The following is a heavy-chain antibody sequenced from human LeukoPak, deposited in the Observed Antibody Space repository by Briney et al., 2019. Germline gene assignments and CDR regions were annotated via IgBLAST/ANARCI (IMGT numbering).Heavy chain of an antibody. Sequence: ASVKVSCKASGYTFTSYGISWVRQAPGQGLEWMGWISAYNGNTNYAQKLQGRVTMATDTSTSTAYMELRSLRSEDTAVYYCARGGPMATTFDFDYWGQGTLVTVSS. D-gene: IGHD2/OR15-2a*01. CDR1: GYTFTSYG. J-gene: IGHJ4*02. CDR2: ISAYNGNT. CDR3: ARGGPMATTFDFDY. V-gene: IGHV1-18*01.